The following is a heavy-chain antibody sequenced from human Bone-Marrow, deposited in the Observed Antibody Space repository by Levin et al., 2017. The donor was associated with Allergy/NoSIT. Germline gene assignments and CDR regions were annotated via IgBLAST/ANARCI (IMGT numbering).Heavy chain of an antibody. J-gene: IGHJ4*02. CDR3: AKILSYWSGASYTGHYFDY. V-gene: IGHV3-23*01. CDR1: GFTFSNYA. CDR2: ISGSGDTT. Sequence: GGSLRLSCAASGFTFSNYAMTWVRQAPGKGLEWVSLISGSGDTTHYADSVRGRFTISRDSSQNTLYLQMNSLRAEDTAVYYCAKILSYWSGASYTGHYFDYWGQGTLVTVSS. D-gene: IGHD3-3*01.